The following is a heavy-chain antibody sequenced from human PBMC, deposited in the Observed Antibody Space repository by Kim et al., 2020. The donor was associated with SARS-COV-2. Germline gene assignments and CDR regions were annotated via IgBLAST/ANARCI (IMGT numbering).Heavy chain of an antibody. Sequence: SETLSLTCTVSGGSMSSYYWSWIRQPPGKGLEWIGYIYYSGSTNYNPSLKSRVAISVDTSKNQFSLKLSSVTTADTAVYYCAGVLYSEYQLLLATSYYYYMDVWGKGTTGTVSS. CDR1: GGSMSSYY. J-gene: IGHJ6*03. CDR2: IYYSGST. V-gene: IGHV4-59*01. CDR3: AGVLYSEYQLLLATSYYYYMDV. D-gene: IGHD2-2*01.